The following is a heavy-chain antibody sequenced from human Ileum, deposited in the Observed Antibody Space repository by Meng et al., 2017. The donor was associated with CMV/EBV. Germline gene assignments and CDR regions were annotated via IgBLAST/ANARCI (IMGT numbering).Heavy chain of an antibody. CDR1: GYIFSNFG. Sequence: CRASGYIFSNFGITWVRQAPGQGLEWMGYLSIHDGHTKYAKNVQGRVTMTADISTSTGYMELTSLTSDDTAVYYCAREFRERWELGHWGQGTLVTDSS. J-gene: IGHJ4*02. V-gene: IGHV1-18*01. D-gene: IGHD4-23*01. CDR2: LSIHDGHT. CDR3: AREFRERWELGH.